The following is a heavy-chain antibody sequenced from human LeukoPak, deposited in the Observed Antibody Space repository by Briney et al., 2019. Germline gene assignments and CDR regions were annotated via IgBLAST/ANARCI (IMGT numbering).Heavy chain of an antibody. D-gene: IGHD1-20*01. CDR1: GGSFSGYY. V-gene: IGHV4-34*01. Sequence: SETLSLTCAGYGGSFSGYYWSWIRQPPGKGLEWIGEINHSGSTNYNPSLKSRVTISVDTSKNQFSLKLSSVTAADTAVYYCAKLTGILLGGYNWFDPWGQGTLVTVSS. CDR2: INHSGST. J-gene: IGHJ5*02. CDR3: AKLTGILLGGYNWFDP.